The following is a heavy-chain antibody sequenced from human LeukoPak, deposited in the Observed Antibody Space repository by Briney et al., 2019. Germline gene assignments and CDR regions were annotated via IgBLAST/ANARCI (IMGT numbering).Heavy chain of an antibody. D-gene: IGHD7-27*01. J-gene: IGHJ4*02. Sequence: GGSLRLSCAASGFIFTAYSINWVRQAPGKGLEWISYIDKTSSNIYYADSVKGRFTISRDNAKNSLYLQMNSLRAEDTAVYYCARESYWGSSAKGFDYWGQGTLVSVSS. CDR3: ARESYWGSSAKGFDY. CDR1: GFIFTAYS. V-gene: IGHV3-48*01. CDR2: IDKTSSNI.